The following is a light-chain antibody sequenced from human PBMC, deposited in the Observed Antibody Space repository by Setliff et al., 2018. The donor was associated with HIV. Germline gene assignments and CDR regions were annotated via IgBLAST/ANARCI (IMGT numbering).Light chain of an antibody. CDR2: DVI. Sequence: QSVLTQPASVSGSPGQSVTISCTGTSSDVGAYNFVSWYQQHPGRAPKLMIYDVINRNSGVSIRFSGSKSGNAASLTISGLRAEDEADYYCSSYTTSSQFVFGRGTNVTVL. CDR3: SSYTTSSQFV. CDR1: SSDVGAYNF. V-gene: IGLV2-14*03. J-gene: IGLJ1*01.